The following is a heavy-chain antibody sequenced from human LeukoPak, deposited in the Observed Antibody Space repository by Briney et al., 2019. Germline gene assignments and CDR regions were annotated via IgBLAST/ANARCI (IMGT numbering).Heavy chain of an antibody. CDR3: ARGVSYYDSSGFDY. CDR1: GGSFSGYY. J-gene: IGHJ4*02. CDR2: INHSGST. D-gene: IGHD3-22*01. Sequence: SETLSLTCAVYGGSFSGYYWSWIRQPPGKGLEWIGEINHSGSTNYNPSLKSRVTISVDTSKNQFSLKLSSVTAADTAVYYCARGVSYYDSSGFDYWGQGTLVTVPS. V-gene: IGHV4-34*01.